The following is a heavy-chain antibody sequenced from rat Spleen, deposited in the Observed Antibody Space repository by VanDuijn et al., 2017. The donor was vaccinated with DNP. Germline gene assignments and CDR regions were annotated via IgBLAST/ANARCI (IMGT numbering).Heavy chain of an antibody. Sequence: EVQLQESGSGLVKPSQSLSLTCSVTGYSITSNYWGWIRKFPGNKLEYIGHISYSGGTNYNPSLKSRISITRDTSKNHFFLHLNSVTTEDTATYYCARWTWYFDYWGQGVMVTVSS. CDR2: ISYSGGT. CDR3: ARWTWYFDY. J-gene: IGHJ2*01. CDR1: GYSITSNY. V-gene: IGHV3-1*01.